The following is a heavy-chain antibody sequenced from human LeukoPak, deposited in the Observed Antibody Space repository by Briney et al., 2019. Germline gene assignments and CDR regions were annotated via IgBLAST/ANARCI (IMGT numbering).Heavy chain of an antibody. J-gene: IGHJ4*02. CDR1: GFTFSSYA. V-gene: IGHV3-23*01. CDR3: AKEIQLWLSVRGLFDY. Sequence: TGGSLRLSCAASGFTFSSYAMSWVRQAPGKGLEWVSAISGSGGSTYYADSVKGRFTISRDNSKNTLYLQMNSLRAEDTAVYYCAKEIQLWLSVRGLFDYWGQGTLVTVSS. CDR2: ISGSGGST. D-gene: IGHD5-18*01.